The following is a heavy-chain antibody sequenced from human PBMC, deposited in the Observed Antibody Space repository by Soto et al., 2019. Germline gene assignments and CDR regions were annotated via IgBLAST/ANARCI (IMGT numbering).Heavy chain of an antibody. V-gene: IGHV4-34*01. Sequence: SETLSLTCPVYGGSFSGYSWSWIRQPPGKGLEWIGEINHSGSTNYNPSLKSRVTISVDTSKNQFSLKLSSVTAADTAVYYCARGLKSRNPKGYYYYMDVWGKGTTVTVSS. D-gene: IGHD1-1*01. CDR1: GGSFSGYS. CDR3: ARGLKSRNPKGYYYYMDV. J-gene: IGHJ6*03. CDR2: INHSGST.